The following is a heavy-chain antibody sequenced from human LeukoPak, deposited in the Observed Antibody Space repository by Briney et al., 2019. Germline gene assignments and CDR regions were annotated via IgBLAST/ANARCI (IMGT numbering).Heavy chain of an antibody. CDR1: GYTFTGYY. CDR3: ARDRLRIAAAGRGDWFDP. D-gene: IGHD6-13*01. J-gene: IGHJ5*02. Sequence: GASVKVSCKASGYTFTGYYMHWVRQAPGQGLEWMGWINPNSGGTNYAQKFQGRVTMTRDTSISTAYMELSRLRSDDTAVYYCARDRLRIAAAGRGDWFDPWGQGTLVTVSS. V-gene: IGHV1-2*02. CDR2: INPNSGGT.